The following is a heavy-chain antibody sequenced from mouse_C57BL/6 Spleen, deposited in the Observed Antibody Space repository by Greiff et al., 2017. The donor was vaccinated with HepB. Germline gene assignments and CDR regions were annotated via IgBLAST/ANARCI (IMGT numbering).Heavy chain of an antibody. D-gene: IGHD3-2*02. CDR1: GYTFTSYW. CDR3: STAQASYFDY. CDR2: IDPSDSYT. J-gene: IGHJ2*01. Sequence: VQLQQPGAELVRPGTSVKLSCKASGYTFTSYWMHWVKQRPGQGLEWIGVIDPSDSYTNYNQKFKGKATLTVDTSSSTAYMQLSSLTSEDSAVYYCSTAQASYFDYWGQGTTLTVSS. V-gene: IGHV1-59*01.